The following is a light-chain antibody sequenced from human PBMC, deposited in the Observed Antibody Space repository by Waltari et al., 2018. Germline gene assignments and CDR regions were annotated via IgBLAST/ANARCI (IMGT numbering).Light chain of an antibody. J-gene: IGKJ2*01. CDR2: GAS. CDR1: QRVSSN. Sequence: EIVMTHSLGTLSGSPGERATLSGRASQRVSSNLAWYPQKAGQAPRLLIYGASTRATGIPARFSGSGSGTEFTLTISSLQSEDFAVYYCQQYNNWPPGYTFGQGTKLEI. V-gene: IGKV3-15*01. CDR3: QQYNNWPPGYT.